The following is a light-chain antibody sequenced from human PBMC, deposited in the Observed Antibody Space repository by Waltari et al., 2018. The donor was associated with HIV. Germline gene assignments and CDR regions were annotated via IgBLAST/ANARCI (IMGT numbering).Light chain of an antibody. V-gene: IGLV4-69*01. CDR3: QTWGTGIRV. CDR2: LNSDGSH. J-gene: IGLJ3*02. Sequence: QLVLTQSPSASASLGASVKLTCTLSRGHPSYAIAWHPQQPEKGPRYLMKLNSDGSHSKGDGIPDRFSGSSSGAERYLTISSLQSEDEADYYCQTWGTGIRVFGGGTKLTVL. CDR1: RGHPSYA.